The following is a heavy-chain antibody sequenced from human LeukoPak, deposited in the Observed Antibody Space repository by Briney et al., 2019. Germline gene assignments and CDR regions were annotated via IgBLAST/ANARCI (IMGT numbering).Heavy chain of an antibody. V-gene: IGHV3-74*01. CDR3: ARGYSSHWLYYFDY. CDR2: INSDGSST. Sequence: PGGSLRLSCAASGFTFSRYWMHWVRQAPGKGLVWVSRINSDGSSTNYADSVKGRFTISRDNAKNSLYLQMNSLRAEDTAVYYCARGYSSHWLYYFDYWGQGTLVTVSS. CDR1: GFTFSRYW. J-gene: IGHJ4*02. D-gene: IGHD6-13*01.